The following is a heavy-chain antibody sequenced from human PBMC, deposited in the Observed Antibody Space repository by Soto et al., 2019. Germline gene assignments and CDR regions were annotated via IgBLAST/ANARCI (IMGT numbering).Heavy chain of an antibody. D-gene: IGHD6-6*01. Sequence: HVQLVQSGAEMTKPGASVKVSCQTSGYTFSNYGIRWVRQAPGQGLEWLAWISPYNGDTKYVQGLQGRITVTTDPSTRTSYVELRSLRSNDTAFYYCAIGGAAARTYNWLDPWGQGTLVTVS. V-gene: IGHV1-18*04. CDR1: GYTFSNYG. CDR3: AIGGAAARTYNWLDP. J-gene: IGHJ5*02. CDR2: ISPYNGDT.